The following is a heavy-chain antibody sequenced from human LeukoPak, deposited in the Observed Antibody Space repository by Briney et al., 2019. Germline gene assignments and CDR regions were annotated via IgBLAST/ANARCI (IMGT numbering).Heavy chain of an antibody. Sequence: NSSETLSLTCTVSGGSISRYYWSWIRQPAGKGLEWIGRIYTSGSTNYNPSLKSRVTMSVDTSKNQFSLKLSSVTAADTAVYYCARVGTYSSSSFYYYYYMDVWGKGTTVTVSS. CDR3: ARVGTYSSSSFYYYYYMDV. CDR2: IYTSGST. J-gene: IGHJ6*03. CDR1: GGSISRYY. D-gene: IGHD6-6*01. V-gene: IGHV4-4*07.